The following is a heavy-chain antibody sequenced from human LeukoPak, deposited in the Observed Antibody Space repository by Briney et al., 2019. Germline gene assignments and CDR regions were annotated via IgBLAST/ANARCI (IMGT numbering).Heavy chain of an antibody. V-gene: IGHV3-7*03. CDR3: ARVTAVAGFDC. D-gene: IGHD6-19*01. J-gene: IGHJ4*02. CDR2: INQDGSEK. CDR1: GFTFSRYW. Sequence: GGSLRLSCAASGFTFSRYWMSWVRQAPGKGLEWVANINQDGSEKYYVGSVKGRFTISRDNAKNSLYLQMNSLRPEDTAVYYCARVTAVAGFDCWGQGTLVTVSS.